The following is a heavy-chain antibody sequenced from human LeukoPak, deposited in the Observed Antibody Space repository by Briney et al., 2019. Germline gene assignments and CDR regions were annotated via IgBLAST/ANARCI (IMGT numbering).Heavy chain of an antibody. J-gene: IGHJ4*02. V-gene: IGHV1-69*05. CDR1: GGTFSSYA. Sequence: SVKVSCKASGGTFSSYAISWVRQAPGQGLEWMGGIIPIFGTANYAQKFQGRVTITTDESTSTAYMELRSLRSEDTAVYYCAKNSYGSVIGLYYFDYWGQGTLVTVSS. CDR3: AKNSYGSVIGLYYFDY. CDR2: IIPIFGTA. D-gene: IGHD5-18*01.